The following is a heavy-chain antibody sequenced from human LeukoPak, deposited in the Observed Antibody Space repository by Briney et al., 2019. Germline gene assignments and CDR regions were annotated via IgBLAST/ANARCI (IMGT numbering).Heavy chain of an antibody. CDR3: ARGNGGNYYYMDV. V-gene: IGHV4-39*07. Sequence: PSETLSLTCTVSGGSISSSSYYWGWIRQPPGKGLEWIGNIYYSGSTYYNPSLKSRVTISVDTSKNQFSLKLSSVTAADTAVYYCARGNGGNYYYMDVWGKGTTVTVSS. D-gene: IGHD3-16*01. CDR2: IYYSGST. J-gene: IGHJ6*03. CDR1: GGSISSSSYY.